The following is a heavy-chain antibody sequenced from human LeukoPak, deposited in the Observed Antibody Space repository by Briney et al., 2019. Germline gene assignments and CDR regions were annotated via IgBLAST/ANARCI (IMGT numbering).Heavy chain of an antibody. CDR2: ISYDGSNK. J-gene: IGHJ4*02. Sequence: GGSLRLSCAASGFTFSSYAMHWVRQAPGKGLEWVAVISYDGSNKYYADSVKGRFTISRDNSKNTLYLQMNSLRAEDTAVYYCARGLSSGYSPIGYWGQGTLVTVSS. CDR1: GFTFSSYA. V-gene: IGHV3-30-3*01. CDR3: ARGLSSGYSPIGY. D-gene: IGHD3-22*01.